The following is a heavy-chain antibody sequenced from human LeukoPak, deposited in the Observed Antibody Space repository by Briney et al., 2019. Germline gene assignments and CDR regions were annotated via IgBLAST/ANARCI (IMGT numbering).Heavy chain of an antibody. J-gene: IGHJ4*01. V-gene: IGHV4-59*12. Sequence: SETLSLTCTVSGGSITNYYWTWIRQPPGKGLEWIGYIHYSGSTNYNPSLKSRVTISVDRSKNQFSLKLSSVTAADTAVYYCAREAERPTEYSSSSNYWGXXTLVTVSS. CDR3: AREAERPTEYSSSSNY. D-gene: IGHD6-6*01. CDR1: GGSITNYY. CDR2: IHYSGST.